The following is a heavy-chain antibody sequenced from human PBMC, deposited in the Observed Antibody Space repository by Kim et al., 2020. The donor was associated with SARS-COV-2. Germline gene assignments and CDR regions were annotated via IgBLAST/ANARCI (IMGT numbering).Heavy chain of an antibody. CDR1: GGSISSGDYY. D-gene: IGHD2-2*01. Sequence: SETLSLTCTVSGGSISSGDYYWSWIRQPPGKGLEWIGYIYYSGSTYYNPSLKSRVTISVDTSKNQFSLKLSSVTAADTAVYYCARVGGYHRGSYWFDPWGQGTLVTVSS. V-gene: IGHV4-30-4*01. CDR3: ARVGGYHRGSYWFDP. J-gene: IGHJ5*02. CDR2: IYYSGST.